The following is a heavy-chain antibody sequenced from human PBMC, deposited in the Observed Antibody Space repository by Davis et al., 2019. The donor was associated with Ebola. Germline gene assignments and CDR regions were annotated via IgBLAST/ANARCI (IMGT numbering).Heavy chain of an antibody. V-gene: IGHV3-48*01. CDR2: IGRTDVI. CDR1: GFTFNTYS. D-gene: IGHD3-10*01. J-gene: IGHJ4*02. Sequence: GGSLRLSCAASGFTFNTYSMNWVRQAPGKGLEWVAYIGRTDVIYYADFVKGRFTISRDNSKNTLYLQMNSLRAEDTAVYYCAKGSVPRGWGQGTLVTVSS. CDR3: AKGSVPRG.